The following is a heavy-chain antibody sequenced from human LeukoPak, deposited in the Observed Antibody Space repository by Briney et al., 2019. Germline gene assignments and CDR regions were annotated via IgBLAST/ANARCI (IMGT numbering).Heavy chain of an antibody. D-gene: IGHD3-9*01. J-gene: IGHJ3*02. V-gene: IGHV3-66*04. Sequence: GGSLRLSCAASGFTVGSNYMSWVRQAPGKGLEWVSVIYSGGTPYYADSVKGRFTISRDNSKNTLYLQMNSLRAEDTAVYYCARPRGLRYFDWSPDAFDIWGQGTMVTVSS. CDR3: ARPRGLRYFDWSPDAFDI. CDR2: IYSGGTP. CDR1: GFTVGSNY.